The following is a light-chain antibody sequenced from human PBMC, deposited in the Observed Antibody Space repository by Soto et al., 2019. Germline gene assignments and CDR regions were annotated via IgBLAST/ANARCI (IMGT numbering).Light chain of an antibody. CDR2: DAS. V-gene: IGKV3-11*01. CDR1: QSVSSY. Sequence: EIVLTQSPATLSLSPGERATLSCRASQSVSSYLAWYQQKPGQAPRLLIYDASNRATGIPARFSGSGSGTDLTLTISSLEPEDFAVYYCQQRSNWPPLTFGPGTKVDIK. J-gene: IGKJ3*01. CDR3: QQRSNWPPLT.